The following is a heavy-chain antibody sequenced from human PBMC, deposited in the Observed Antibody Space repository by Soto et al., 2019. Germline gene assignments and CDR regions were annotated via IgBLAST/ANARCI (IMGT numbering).Heavy chain of an antibody. CDR3: ARGGYYGSGSSVDY. Sequence: SQTLSLTCAISGDSVSSNSAAWNWIRQSPSRGLEWLGRTYYRSKWYNDYAVSVKSRITINPDTSKNQLSLQLNSVTPADTAVYYCARGGYYGSGSSVDYWGQGTLVTVSS. CDR1: GDSVSSNSAA. CDR2: TYYRSKWYN. D-gene: IGHD3-10*01. V-gene: IGHV6-1*01. J-gene: IGHJ4*02.